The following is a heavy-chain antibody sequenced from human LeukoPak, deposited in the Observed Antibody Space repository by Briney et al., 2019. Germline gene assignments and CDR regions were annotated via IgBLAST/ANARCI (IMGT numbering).Heavy chain of an antibody. J-gene: IGHJ4*02. V-gene: IGHV4-4*07. D-gene: IGHD6-25*01. CDR2: IYTSGST. Sequence: PSETLSLTCTVSGGSISSYYWSWIRQPAGKGLEWIGRIYTSGSTNYNPSLKSRVTISVDTSKNQFSLKLSSVTAADTAVYYCARPIAAATGHHPFDYWGQGTLVTVSS. CDR3: ARPIAAATGHHPFDY. CDR1: GGSISSYY.